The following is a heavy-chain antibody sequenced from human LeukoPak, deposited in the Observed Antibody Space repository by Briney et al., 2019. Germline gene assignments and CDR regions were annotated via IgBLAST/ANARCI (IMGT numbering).Heavy chain of an antibody. CDR1: GFTVSSNY. CDR3: ASGPADYYGSGSPGDY. CDR2: IYSGGST. D-gene: IGHD3-10*01. V-gene: IGHV3-53*01. Sequence: GGSLRLSCAASGFTVSSNYMSWVRQAPGKGLEWVSVIYSGGSTYYADSVKGRFTISRDNSKNTLHLQMNSLRAEDTAVYYCASGPADYYGSGSPGDYWGQGTLVTVSS. J-gene: IGHJ4*02.